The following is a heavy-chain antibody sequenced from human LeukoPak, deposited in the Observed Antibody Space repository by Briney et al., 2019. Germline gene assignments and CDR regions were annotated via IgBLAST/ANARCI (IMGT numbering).Heavy chain of an antibody. V-gene: IGHV1-24*01. CDR2: FYPEDGET. Sequence: WASVSVSCKVSGYTLTELSMHWVRQAPGKGREWMGGFYPEDGETIYAQTFHGRVPMTEDTSTDTAYMELSSLRSEDTAVYYCATAPACSSTSCYRYFDYWGQGTLVTVSS. CDR3: ATAPACSSTSCYRYFDY. CDR1: GYTLTELS. J-gene: IGHJ4*02. D-gene: IGHD2-2*02.